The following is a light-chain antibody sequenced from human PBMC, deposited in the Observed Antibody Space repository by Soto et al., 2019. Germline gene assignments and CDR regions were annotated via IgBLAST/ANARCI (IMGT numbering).Light chain of an antibody. CDR1: SSDVGGYDY. Sequence: QSVLTQPASVSGSPGQSITISCTGTSSDVGGYDYVSWYQLHPGKAPKLMVFEVSNRPSGVSYRFSGSKSGNTASLTISGLQAEDEDDYFCSSYSIRTAYIFGTGTKVTVL. CDR3: SSYSIRTAYI. CDR2: EVS. V-gene: IGLV2-14*01. J-gene: IGLJ1*01.